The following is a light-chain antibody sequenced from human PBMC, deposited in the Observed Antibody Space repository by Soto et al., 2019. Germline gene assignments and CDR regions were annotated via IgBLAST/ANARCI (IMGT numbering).Light chain of an antibody. V-gene: IGKV3-15*01. CDR1: QGIGST. Sequence: EIVLTQSPAALSVSPGERVTLSCRASQGIGSTLAWYQQKPGQAPRLLIYGASTRATGIPARFSGSGSGTEFTLTISSLQSEDFAVYYCQQYNNWPPATFGQGTKVDIK. CDR3: QQYNNWPPAT. CDR2: GAS. J-gene: IGKJ1*01.